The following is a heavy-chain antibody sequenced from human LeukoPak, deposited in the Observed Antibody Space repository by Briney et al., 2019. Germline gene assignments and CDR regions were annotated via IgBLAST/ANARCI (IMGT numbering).Heavy chain of an antibody. CDR1: GFTFSSYW. D-gene: IGHD2-15*01. CDR2: INGDGSST. Sequence: GGSLRLSYTASGFTFSSYWMHWVRQVPGKGLVWVSRINGDGSSTSYADSVKGRFTISRDNAKNSLYLQMNSLRAEDTALYYCAKGYCSGGSCYPNLFDYWSQGTLVTVSS. J-gene: IGHJ4*02. V-gene: IGHV3-74*01. CDR3: AKGYCSGGSCYPNLFDY.